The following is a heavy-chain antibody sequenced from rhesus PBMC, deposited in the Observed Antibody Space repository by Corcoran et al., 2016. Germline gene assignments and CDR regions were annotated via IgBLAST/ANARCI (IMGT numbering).Heavy chain of an antibody. CDR1: GDSICSGYY. Sequence: QVQLQESGPGLVKPSETLSRTCAVSGDSICSGYYWGWIRQHPGKGLEYIGYISGGRDSIYSNPSLTRRVTISKDTSKNPFSLNLNSVTAADTAVYYCAREQNWYFDLWGPGTPITISS. CDR2: ISGGRDSI. V-gene: IGHV4-99*02. J-gene: IGHJ2*01. D-gene: IGHD6-19*01. CDR3: AREQNWYFDL.